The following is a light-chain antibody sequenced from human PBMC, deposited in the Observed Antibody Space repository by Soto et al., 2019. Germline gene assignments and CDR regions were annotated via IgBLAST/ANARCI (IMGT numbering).Light chain of an antibody. J-gene: IGLJ2*01. CDR2: DVS. CDR3: SSYTASSTLVV. Sequence: QSALTQPASVSGSPGQSITISCTGTSSDVGGYNYVSWYQQYPGKAPKLMIYDVSNWPSGVSTRFSGSKSGNTASLTISGLQAEDEGDYYCSSYTASSTLVVFGGGTKLTVL. V-gene: IGLV2-14*01. CDR1: SSDVGGYNY.